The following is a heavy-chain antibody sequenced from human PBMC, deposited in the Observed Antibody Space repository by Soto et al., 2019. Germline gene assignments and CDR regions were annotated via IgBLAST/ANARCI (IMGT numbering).Heavy chain of an antibody. D-gene: IGHD1-26*01. CDR2: TGHDGNNK. J-gene: IGHJ6*02. CDR3: ASDLVGASDSYGLDV. Sequence: AGGTLRLSCAASGFTFSHYGMHWVRQAPGKGLEWVAITGHDGNNKYYADSVRGRFIISRDNSKNRLYLQMNSLRADDTAVYYCASDLVGASDSYGLDVWGQGTPVTVSS. CDR1: GFTFSHYG. V-gene: IGHV3-33*01.